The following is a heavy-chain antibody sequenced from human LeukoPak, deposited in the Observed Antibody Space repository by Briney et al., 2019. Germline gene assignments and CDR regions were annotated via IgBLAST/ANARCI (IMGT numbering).Heavy chain of an antibody. CDR2: INPNSGGT. V-gene: IGHV1-2*02. CDR1: GYTFTSYG. D-gene: IGHD6-6*01. CDR3: ARGAARRGNYYYYMDV. Sequence: ASVKVSCKASGYTFTSYGISWVRQAPGQGLEWMGWINPNSGGTNYAQKFQGRVTMTRDTSISTAYMELSRLRSDDTAVYYCARGAARRGNYYYYMDVWGKGTTVTVSS. J-gene: IGHJ6*03.